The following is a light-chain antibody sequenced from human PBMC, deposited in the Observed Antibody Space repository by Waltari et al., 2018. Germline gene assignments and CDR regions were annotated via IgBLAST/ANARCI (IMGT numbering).Light chain of an antibody. CDR3: SSHAGNNLWI. V-gene: IGLV2-8*01. Sequence: HSALTQPPSAYGSPGPSVPISCTGTSADVGGYAYVSWYQQHPGKVPKLIIYAGTNRPSGVPPRFSASKSGNSASRTVSGLQAEDEADYYCSSHAGNNLWIFGGGTKVTVL. CDR1: SADVGGYAY. CDR2: AGT. J-gene: IGLJ2*01.